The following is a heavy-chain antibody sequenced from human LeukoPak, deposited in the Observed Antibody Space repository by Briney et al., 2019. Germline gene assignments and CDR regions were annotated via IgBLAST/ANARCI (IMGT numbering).Heavy chain of an antibody. CDR1: GFTFSSYA. D-gene: IGHD3-22*01. J-gene: IGHJ4*02. V-gene: IGHV3-23*01. Sequence: GGSLRLSCAASGFTFSSYAMSWVRQAPGKGLEWVSAISGSGGSTYYADSVKGRFTISRDNSKNTLYLQMSSLRAEDTAVYYCAKDQEMIVVVSHDYWGQGTLVTVSS. CDR2: ISGSGGST. CDR3: AKDQEMIVVVSHDY.